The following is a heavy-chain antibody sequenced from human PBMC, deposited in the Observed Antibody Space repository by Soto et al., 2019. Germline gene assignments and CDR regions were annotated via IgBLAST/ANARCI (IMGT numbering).Heavy chain of an antibody. CDR2: IKQDGSEK. Sequence: EVQLVESGGGLVQPGGSLRLSCAASGFTLSSFWMTWVRQAPGKGLEWVASIKQDGSEKYYVDSVKGRFTISRDNAKNTLYLQMNSLRVEDTAVYYCARPPHGMDVWGHGTTVTVSS. CDR3: ARPPHGMDV. J-gene: IGHJ6*02. CDR1: GFTLSSFW. V-gene: IGHV3-7*03.